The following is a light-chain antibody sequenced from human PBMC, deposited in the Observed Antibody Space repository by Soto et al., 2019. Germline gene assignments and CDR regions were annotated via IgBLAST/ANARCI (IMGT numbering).Light chain of an antibody. CDR1: SSNIGRNT. Sequence: QLVLTQPPSASGTPGQRVTMSCSGSSSNIGRNTVNWYQQLPGTAPKLLIYSNNQRPSGVPDRFSGSKSATSASLAISGLQSEDEADYYCAAWDDSLNGVVFGGGTKLTVL. CDR2: SNN. J-gene: IGLJ2*01. CDR3: AAWDDSLNGVV. V-gene: IGLV1-44*01.